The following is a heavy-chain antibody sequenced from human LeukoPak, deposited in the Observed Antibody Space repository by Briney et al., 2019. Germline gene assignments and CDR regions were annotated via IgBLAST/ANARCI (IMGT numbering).Heavy chain of an antibody. CDR2: INTNTGNP. Sequence: GASVKVSCKTSGYSFINYNMNWVRQAPGQGLEWMGWINTNTGNPTYAQGFTGRYVFSLDTSVSTTYLQISGVKADDTAVYFCGRDPRLGIRGYTYGYIDYWGQGTQVTVSS. V-gene: IGHV7-4-1*02. J-gene: IGHJ4*02. CDR1: GYSFINYN. D-gene: IGHD5-18*01. CDR3: GRDPRLGIRGYTYGYIDY.